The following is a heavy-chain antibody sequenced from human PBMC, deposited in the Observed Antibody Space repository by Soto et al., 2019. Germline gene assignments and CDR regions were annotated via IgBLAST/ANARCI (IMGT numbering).Heavy chain of an antibody. CDR1: GFTFSSYA. CDR2: ISGSGGST. Sequence: GGSLRLSCAASGFTFSSYAMSWVRQAPGKGLEWVSAISGSGGSTYYADSVKGRFTISRDNSKNTLYLQMNSLRAEDTAVYYCAKSGIAAAGTSDYYYYSMDVWGKGTTVTVSS. D-gene: IGHD6-13*01. CDR3: AKSGIAAAGTSDYYYYSMDV. J-gene: IGHJ6*03. V-gene: IGHV3-23*01.